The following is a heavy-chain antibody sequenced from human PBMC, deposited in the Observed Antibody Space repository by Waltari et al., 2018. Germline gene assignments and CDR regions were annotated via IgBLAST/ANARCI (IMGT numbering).Heavy chain of an antibody. D-gene: IGHD5-18*01. CDR1: GFTVISNN. V-gene: IGHV3-66*02. CDR3: ARARDEETAMVYFDR. CDR2: IYDAGST. J-gene: IGHJ4*02. Sequence: EVQLVESGGGLVHPGGSLRLSCAASGFTVISNNMSWVRQAPGKGVEWVSLIYDAGSTFYPDSVRGRFTISRDNSKNTVHLQMNSLRVEDTAIYYCARARDEETAMVYFDRWGQGTLVSVSS.